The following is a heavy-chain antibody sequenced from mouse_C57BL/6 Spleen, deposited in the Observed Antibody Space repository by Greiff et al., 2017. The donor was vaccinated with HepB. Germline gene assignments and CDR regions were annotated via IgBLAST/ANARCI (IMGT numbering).Heavy chain of an antibody. CDR2: IYPGDGDT. Sequence: VQLQQSGPELVKPGDSVKISCKASGYAFSSSWMNWVKQRPGKGLEWIGRIYPGDGDTNYNGKFKGKATLTADKSSSTAYMQLSSLTSEDSAVYFCARMTGDGGYYFDYWGQGTTLTVSA. J-gene: IGHJ2*01. CDR1: GYAFSSSW. D-gene: IGHD4-1*01. V-gene: IGHV1-82*01. CDR3: ARMTGDGGYYFDY.